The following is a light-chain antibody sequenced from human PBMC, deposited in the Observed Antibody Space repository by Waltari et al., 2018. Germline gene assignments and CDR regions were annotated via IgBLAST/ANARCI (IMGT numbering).Light chain of an antibody. V-gene: IGLV1-51*01. CDR1: SPNIGNYF. CDR2: DNN. Sequence: AGPGQKVTISCSGSSPNIGNYFVSWYHQLPGATPKLLIYDNNKRPSGIHARFSASRSGTSATLDITGLQIEDEADYYCATGDNSLTAVVFGEGTKLTVL. J-gene: IGLJ2*01. CDR3: ATGDNSLTAVV.